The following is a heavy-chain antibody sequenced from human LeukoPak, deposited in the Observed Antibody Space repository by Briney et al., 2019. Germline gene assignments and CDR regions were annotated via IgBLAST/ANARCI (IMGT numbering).Heavy chain of an antibody. J-gene: IGHJ2*01. V-gene: IGHV3-53*01. CDR2: SCSGGST. D-gene: IGHD3-3*01. CDR3: ARWYFWSGYFLRSFDL. CDR1: GFSVSSNY. Sequence: PGGSLRLSCAASGFSVSSNYMSWVRQEPGNGLEWASVSCSGGSTDYADSVKARFTISRDNSKNTLYLQMNSLSAEDTAVYYCARWYFWSGYFLRSFDLWGRGTLVTVSS.